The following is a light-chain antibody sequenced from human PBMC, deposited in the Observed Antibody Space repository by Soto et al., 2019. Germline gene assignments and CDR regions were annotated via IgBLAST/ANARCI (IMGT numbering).Light chain of an antibody. V-gene: IGKV1-39*01. Sequence: DIQMTQSPSSLSASVGYRVTITCRANQSVSDSLNWYQHKPGKVPKLLIYAASSLRSGVPSRISGSGSGTDFTLTISSLQPEDFATYYCQQYNSYAWTFGQGTKV. CDR2: AAS. CDR3: QQYNSYAWT. J-gene: IGKJ1*01. CDR1: QSVSDS.